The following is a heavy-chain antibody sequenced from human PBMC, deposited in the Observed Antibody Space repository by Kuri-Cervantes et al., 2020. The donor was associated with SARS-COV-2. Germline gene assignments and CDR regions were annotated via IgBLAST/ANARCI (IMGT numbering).Heavy chain of an antibody. D-gene: IGHD6-19*01. V-gene: IGHV1-2*02. CDR3: ASTILGLNSSGWYGYFDY. J-gene: IGHJ4*02. CDR1: GYTFTGYY. CDR2: INPNSGGT. Sequence: ASVKVSCKASGYTFTGYYMHWVRQAPGQGLEWMGWINPNSGGTNYAQKFQGRVTMTRDTSISTAYMELSRLRSDDTAVYYCASTILGLNSSGWYGYFDYWGQGTLVTVSS.